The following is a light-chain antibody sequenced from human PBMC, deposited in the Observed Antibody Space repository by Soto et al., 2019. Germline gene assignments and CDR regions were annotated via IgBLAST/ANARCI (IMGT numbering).Light chain of an antibody. CDR2: GNI. J-gene: IGLJ1*01. CDR3: QSSDSSLSGYV. CDR1: SSNIGAGYD. V-gene: IGLV1-40*01. Sequence: QPVLTQPPSVSGAPGQRVTISCTGSSSNIGAGYDVHWYQQLPGTAPKLLIYGNINRPSGVPDRFSGSKSGTSASLAITGLQAEDEADYYCQSSDSSLSGYVFGTGTKVIVL.